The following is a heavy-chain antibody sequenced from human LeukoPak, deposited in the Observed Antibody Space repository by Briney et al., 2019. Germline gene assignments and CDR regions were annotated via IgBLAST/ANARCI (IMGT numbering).Heavy chain of an antibody. V-gene: IGHV3-21*04. CDR2: ISSSSSYI. J-gene: IGHJ4*02. CDR3: VRVSTGYYFDS. D-gene: IGHD6-19*01. CDR1: GFTFSSYS. Sequence: GGSLRLSCAASGFTFSSYSMNWVRQAPGKGLEWVSFISSSSSYIHYADSVKGRFTISRDNARNSLYLQMNTLRADDTAFYYCVRVSTGYYFDSWGQGTLVTVSS.